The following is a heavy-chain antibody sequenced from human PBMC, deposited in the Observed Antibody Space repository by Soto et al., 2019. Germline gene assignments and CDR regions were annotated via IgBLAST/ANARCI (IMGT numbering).Heavy chain of an antibody. Sequence: EVQLLESGGGLVQPGGSLRLSCAASGFTFSSYAMSWVRQAPGKGLEWVSAISGSGGSTYYADSVKGRFTISRDNSKNTLSLQMNSVRAEDTAVYYCAAVGIGWHGGDYWGQGTRVTVSS. CDR1: GFTFSSYA. J-gene: IGHJ4*02. CDR2: ISGSGGST. CDR3: AAVGIGWHGGDY. V-gene: IGHV3-23*01. D-gene: IGHD6-19*01.